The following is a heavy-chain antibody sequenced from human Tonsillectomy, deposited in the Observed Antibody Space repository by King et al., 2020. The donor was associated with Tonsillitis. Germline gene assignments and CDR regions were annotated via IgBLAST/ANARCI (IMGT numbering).Heavy chain of an antibody. Sequence: QLVQSGAEVKKPGASVKVSCKASGYTFTDYFMHWVRQAPGQGLEWMGWINPNSGGTNYAQNFQGRVTMTRDTSITTAYMELSRLTSDDTAVYYCARHYGDYDNWFDPWGQGTLVTVSS. D-gene: IGHD4-17*01. CDR2: INPNSGGT. V-gene: IGHV1-2*02. CDR1: GYTFTDYF. CDR3: ARHYGDYDNWFDP. J-gene: IGHJ5*02.